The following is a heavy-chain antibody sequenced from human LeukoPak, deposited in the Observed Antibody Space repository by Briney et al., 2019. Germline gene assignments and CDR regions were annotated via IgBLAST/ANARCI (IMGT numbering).Heavy chain of an antibody. CDR2: ISGSGGST. Sequence: GGSLRLSCAASGFTFSSYAMSWVRQPPGKGLEWVSAISGSGGSTYYADSVKGRFTISRDNSKNTLYLQMNCLRAEDTAVYYCAKAAGERKYWYFDLWGRGTLVTVSS. CDR3: AKAAGERKYWYFDL. V-gene: IGHV3-23*01. J-gene: IGHJ2*01. CDR1: GFTFSSYA. D-gene: IGHD1-26*01.